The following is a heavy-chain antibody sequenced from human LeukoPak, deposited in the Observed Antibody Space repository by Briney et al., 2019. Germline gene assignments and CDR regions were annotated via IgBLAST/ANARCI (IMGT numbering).Heavy chain of an antibody. Sequence: SETLSLTCSVSGGSISRYYWSWVRQPPGKGLEWIGYIYNNASTSYSPSLKNRLFMSVDTSTNKVSLKLRSVTEADTAIYYCAREGRDGYNEYWGQGTLAIVSS. CDR2: IYNNAST. J-gene: IGHJ4*02. D-gene: IGHD5-24*01. V-gene: IGHV4-59*01. CDR1: GGSISRYY. CDR3: AREGRDGYNEY.